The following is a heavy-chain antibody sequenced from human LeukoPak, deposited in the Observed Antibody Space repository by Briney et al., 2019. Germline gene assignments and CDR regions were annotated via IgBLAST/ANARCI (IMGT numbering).Heavy chain of an antibody. J-gene: IGHJ4*02. V-gene: IGHV4-59*08. CDR1: GGSISSYY. D-gene: IGHD6-13*01. Sequence: SETLSLTRTVSGGSISSYYWSWIRQPPGKGLEWIGYIYYSGSTNYNPSLKSRVTISVDTSKNQFSLKLSSVTAADTAVYYCAKSGSSWYHPVDYWGQGTLVTVSS. CDR2: IYYSGST. CDR3: AKSGSSWYHPVDY.